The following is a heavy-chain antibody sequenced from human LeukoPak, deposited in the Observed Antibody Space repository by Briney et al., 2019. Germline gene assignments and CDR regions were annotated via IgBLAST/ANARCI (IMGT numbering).Heavy chain of an antibody. D-gene: IGHD2-2*01. CDR3: ARMSSYCDY. CDR1: GFTFSSHH. J-gene: IGHJ4*02. V-gene: IGHV3-7*01. CDR2: IKPDGSEK. Sequence: PGTSLRLSCAASGFTFSSHHMYWVRQTPGKGLESVATIKPDGSEKYYVDSVKGRFTISRDNAKSSLYLQMNSLRAEDTGVYFCARMSSYCDYWGQGTLVTVSS.